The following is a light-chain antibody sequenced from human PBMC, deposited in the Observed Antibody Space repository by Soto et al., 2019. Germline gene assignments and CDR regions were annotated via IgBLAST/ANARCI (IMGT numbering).Light chain of an antibody. V-gene: IGKV1-5*01. J-gene: IGKJ2*01. CDR1: SSSKW. Sequence: DIQMTQSPSTLAASVGDTVTMTCRSSSKWLAWYQKKPGKAPKLLIYDVSNLERGVPPRFSGSTSGAESTLTIIGLHPDDPGTYYYQHSADFTLGQGTKVDI. CDR2: DVS. CDR3: QHSADFT.